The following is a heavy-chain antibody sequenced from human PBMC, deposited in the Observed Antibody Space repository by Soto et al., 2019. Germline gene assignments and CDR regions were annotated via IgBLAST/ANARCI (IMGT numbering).Heavy chain of an antibody. J-gene: IGHJ1*01. CDR3: ASSYYDSSGSAIAEYFQH. CDR1: GYTFTSYG. V-gene: IGHV1-18*01. CDR2: ISAYNGNT. Sequence: QVQLVQSGAEVKKPGASVKVSCKASGYTFTSYGISWVRQAPGQGLEWMGWISAYNGNTNYAQKLQGRVTMTTDTATSTADMELRSLRSDDTAVYYCASSYYDSSGSAIAEYFQHWGQGTLVTVSS. D-gene: IGHD3-22*01.